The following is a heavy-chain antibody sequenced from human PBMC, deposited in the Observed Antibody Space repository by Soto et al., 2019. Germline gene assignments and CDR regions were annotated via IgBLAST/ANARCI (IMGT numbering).Heavy chain of an antibody. CDR3: AKDRTGSGYYFDY. D-gene: IGHD3-22*01. CDR1: GFTFDDYA. Sequence: EVQLVESGGGLVQPGRSLRLSCAASGFTFDDYAMHWVRQAPGKGLEWVSGISWNSGTIGYADSVKAGFTISRDNAKNSLYLQMDSLRAEDTALYYCAKDRTGSGYYFDYWGQGTLVTVSS. V-gene: IGHV3-9*01. J-gene: IGHJ4*02. CDR2: ISWNSGTI.